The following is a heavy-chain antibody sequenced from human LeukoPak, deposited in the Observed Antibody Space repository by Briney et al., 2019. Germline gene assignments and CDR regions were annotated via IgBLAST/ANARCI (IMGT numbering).Heavy chain of an antibody. V-gene: IGHV1-2*02. CDR3: ARGSTYCSSTSCSYRDYYGMDV. D-gene: IGHD2-2*01. CDR2: INPNSGGT. J-gene: IGHJ6*02. CDR1: GYTFTSYG. Sequence: ASVKVSCKASGYTFTSYGISWVRQAPGQGLEWMGWINPNSGGTNYAQKFQGRVTMTRDTSISTAYMELSRLRSDDTAVYYCARGSTYCSSTSCSYRDYYGMDVWGQGTTVTVSS.